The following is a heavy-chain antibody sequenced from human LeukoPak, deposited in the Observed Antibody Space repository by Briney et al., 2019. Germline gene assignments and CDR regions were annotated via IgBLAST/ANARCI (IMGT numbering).Heavy chain of an antibody. Sequence: SETLSLTCTVSGGSISSYYWSWIRQPPGKGLEWIGYIYYSGSTNYNPSLKSRVTISVDTSKNQFSLKLSSVTAADTAVYYCARGPWFGRGYWFDPWGQGTLVTVSS. J-gene: IGHJ5*02. CDR3: ARGPWFGRGYWFDP. D-gene: IGHD3-10*01. CDR2: IYYSGST. CDR1: GGSISSYY. V-gene: IGHV4-59*08.